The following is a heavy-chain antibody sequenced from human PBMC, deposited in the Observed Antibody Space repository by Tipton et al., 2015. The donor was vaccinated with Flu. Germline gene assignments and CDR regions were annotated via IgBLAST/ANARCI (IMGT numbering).Heavy chain of an antibody. Sequence: RSLRLSCAASGFIFSTYGMHWVRQAPGKGLEWVAVISYAGSSKYYADSVKGRFTVSRDNSKNTLYLQMDSLRAEDTAVYYCVREGDGDYFDYWGQGTLVTVSS. CDR1: GFIFSTYG. D-gene: IGHD3-16*01. V-gene: IGHV3-30*19. CDR2: ISYAGSSK. J-gene: IGHJ4*02. CDR3: VREGDGDYFDY.